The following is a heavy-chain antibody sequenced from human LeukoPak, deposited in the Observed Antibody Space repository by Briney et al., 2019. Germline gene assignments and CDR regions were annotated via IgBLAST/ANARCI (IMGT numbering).Heavy chain of an antibody. Sequence: SETLSLTCTVSGGSISTYYWSWIRQPAGKGLEWLGRIYSSGSTNYNPSLKSRVTMSVDTSKNQFSLKLNSVTAADTAVYYCARVVAAAGNNWFDPWGQGTLVTVSS. J-gene: IGHJ5*02. D-gene: IGHD6-13*01. CDR2: IYSSGST. CDR1: GGSISTYY. V-gene: IGHV4-4*07. CDR3: ARVVAAAGNNWFDP.